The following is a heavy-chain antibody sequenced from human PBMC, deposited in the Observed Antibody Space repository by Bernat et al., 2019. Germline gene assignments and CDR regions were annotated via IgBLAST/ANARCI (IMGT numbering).Heavy chain of an antibody. CDR2: ISSSSSYI. Sequence: EVQLVESGGGLVKPGGSLRLSCAASGFTFSSYSMNWVRQAPGKGLEWVSSISSSSSYIYYAESVKGRFTISRDNAKNSLYLQMNSLRAEDTAVYYCARDTKVSHLPGEFDYWGQGTLVTVSS. V-gene: IGHV3-21*01. D-gene: IGHD1-14*01. CDR3: ARDTKVSHLPGEFDY. CDR1: GFTFSSYS. J-gene: IGHJ4*02.